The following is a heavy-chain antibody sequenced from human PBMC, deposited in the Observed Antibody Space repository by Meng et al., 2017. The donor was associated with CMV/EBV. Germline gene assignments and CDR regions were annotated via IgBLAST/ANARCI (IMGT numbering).Heavy chain of an antibody. J-gene: IGHJ4*02. D-gene: IGHD2-15*01. V-gene: IGHV4-59*01. CDR3: ARDDSGYCSGGSCFGY. Sequence: SETLSLTCTVSGGSISSYYWSWIRQPPGKGLEWIGYIYYSGSTNYNPSLKSRVTISVDTSKNQFSLKLSSVTAADTAVYYCARDDSGYCSGGSCFGYWGQGTLVTVSS. CDR1: GGSISSYY. CDR2: IYYSGST.